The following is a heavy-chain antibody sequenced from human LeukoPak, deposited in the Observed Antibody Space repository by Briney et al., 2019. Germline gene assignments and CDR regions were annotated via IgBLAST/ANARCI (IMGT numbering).Heavy chain of an antibody. CDR1: GFTFSNYW. CDR2: IKQDGSEI. D-gene: IGHD6-6*01. CDR3: ARIGYSSSSFDY. J-gene: IGHJ4*02. Sequence: GGSLRLSCAASGFTFSNYWMSWVRLAPGRGLEWVANIKQDGSEIDSVDSMKGRFTISRDNAKNSVYLQMNSLRAEDTALYYCARIGYSSSSFDYWGQGTLVTVSS. V-gene: IGHV3-7*01.